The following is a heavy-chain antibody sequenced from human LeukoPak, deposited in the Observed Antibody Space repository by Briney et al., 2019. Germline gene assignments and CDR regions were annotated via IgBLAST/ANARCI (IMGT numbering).Heavy chain of an antibody. V-gene: IGHV3-43*02. J-gene: IGHJ4*02. CDR2: ISGDGGST. D-gene: IGHD6-13*01. CDR1: GFTFDDYA. CDR3: AKDWGIAAAGPTPPGGY. Sequence: PGGSLRLSCAASGFTFDDYAMHWVRQAPGRGLEWVSLISGDGGSTYYADSVKGRFTISRDNSKNSLYLQMNSLRTEDTALYYCAKDWGIAAAGPTPPGGYWGQGTLVTVSS.